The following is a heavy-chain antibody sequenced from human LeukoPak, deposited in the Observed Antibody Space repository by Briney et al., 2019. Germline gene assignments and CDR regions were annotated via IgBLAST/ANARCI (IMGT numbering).Heavy chain of an antibody. J-gene: IGHJ6*02. CDR3: ARDKVVSYSSGWSHYGMDV. V-gene: IGHV1-69*13. D-gene: IGHD6-19*01. CDR1: GGTFSSYA. CDR2: IIPIFGTA. Sequence: SVKVSCKASGGTFSSYAISWVRQAPGQGLEWMGGIIPIFGTANYAQKFQGRVTITADESTSTAYMELSSLRSEDTAVYYCARDKVVSYSSGWSHYGMDVWGQGTTVTVSS.